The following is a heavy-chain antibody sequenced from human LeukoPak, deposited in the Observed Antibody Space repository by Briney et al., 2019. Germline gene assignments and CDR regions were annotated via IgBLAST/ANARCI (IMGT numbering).Heavy chain of an antibody. V-gene: IGHV4-59*01. D-gene: IGHD6-19*01. Sequence: AETLSLTCTVSGDSIGSFYWSWIRQPPGKGLEWIGYIYYSGSTNYNPSLKSRVTISVDTSKNQFSLKLSSVTAADTAVYYCARGGWYPESFQHWGQGALVTVSS. CDR1: GDSIGSFY. CDR2: IYYSGST. J-gene: IGHJ1*01. CDR3: ARGGWYPESFQH.